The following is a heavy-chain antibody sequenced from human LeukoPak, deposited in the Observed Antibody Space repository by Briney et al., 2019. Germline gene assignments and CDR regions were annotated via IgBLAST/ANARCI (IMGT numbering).Heavy chain of an antibody. Sequence: SETLSLTCTVSGYSISSGYYWGWIRQPPGKGLEWIGSIYHSGSTYYNPSLKSRVTISVDTSKNQFSLKLSSVTAADTAVYYCAREAVRDYYFDYWGQGTLVTVSS. CDR3: AREAVRDYYFDY. CDR2: IYHSGST. D-gene: IGHD3-22*01. V-gene: IGHV4-38-2*02. J-gene: IGHJ4*02. CDR1: GYSISSGYY.